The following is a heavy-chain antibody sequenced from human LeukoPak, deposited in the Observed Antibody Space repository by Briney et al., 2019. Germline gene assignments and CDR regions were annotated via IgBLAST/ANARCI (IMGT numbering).Heavy chain of an antibody. V-gene: IGHV3-23*01. CDR1: GFTFSSYA. CDR3: AKILVSGSYYGFPYYFDY. J-gene: IGHJ4*02. D-gene: IGHD1-26*01. Sequence: GGSLRLSCAASGFTFSSYAMSWVRQAPGKGLEWVSAISGSGGSTYYADSVKGRFTISRDNSKNTLYLQMNSLRAEDTAVYYCAKILVSGSYYGFPYYFDYWGQGTLVTVSS. CDR2: ISGSGGST.